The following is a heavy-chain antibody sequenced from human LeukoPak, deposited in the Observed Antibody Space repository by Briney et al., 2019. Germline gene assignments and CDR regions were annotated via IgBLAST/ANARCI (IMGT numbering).Heavy chain of an antibody. J-gene: IGHJ3*02. V-gene: IGHV3-21*01. CDR2: ISSTSSYI. Sequence: GGSLRLSCAASGFTFSSYSMNWVRQAPGKGLEWVSFISSTSSYIYYADSVKGRFTISRDNAKNSLYLQMNSLRAEDTAVYYCARDPLKRAFDIWGQGTMVTVSS. CDR3: ARDPLKRAFDI. CDR1: GFTFSSYS.